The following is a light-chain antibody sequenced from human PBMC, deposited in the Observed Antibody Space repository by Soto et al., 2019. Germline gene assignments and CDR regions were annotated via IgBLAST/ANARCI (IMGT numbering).Light chain of an antibody. V-gene: IGKV4-1*01. Sequence: TINYKSSQSVICSSNNNNYLAWYQRKPGQPPKLLISWASTRESGVPDRFSGSGSGTDFPLTVCSLHAEDGPVYCCPQSFSDRPTFGQGTKVDIK. CDR2: WAS. CDR1: QSVICSSNNNNY. CDR3: PQSFSDRPT. J-gene: IGKJ1*01.